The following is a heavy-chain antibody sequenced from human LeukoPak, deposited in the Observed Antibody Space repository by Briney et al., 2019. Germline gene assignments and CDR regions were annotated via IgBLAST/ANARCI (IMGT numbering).Heavy chain of an antibody. CDR1: GGSIADNY. D-gene: IGHD2-2*01. V-gene: IGHV4-4*07. J-gene: IGHJ6*02. CDR2: IYASGST. CDR3: ARDGGKYCSSTSCYSGYYYYGMDV. Sequence: PSETLSLTCTVSGGSIADNYWSWIRQPAGKGLEWIGRIYASGSTNYNPSLKSRVTLSVDTSKNQFSLKLKSVTAGDTAVYYCARDGGKYCSSTSCYSGYYYYGMDVWGQGTTVTVSS.